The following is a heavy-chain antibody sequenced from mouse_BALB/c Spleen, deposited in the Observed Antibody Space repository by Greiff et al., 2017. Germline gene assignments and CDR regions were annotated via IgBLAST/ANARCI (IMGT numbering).Heavy chain of an antibody. J-gene: IGHJ4*01. CDR1: GFSLPSYG. CDR2: IWAGGST. V-gene: IGHV2-9*02. Sequence: VKLMESGPGLVAPSQSLSITCTVSGFSLPSYGVHWVRQPPGKGLEWLGVIWAGGSTNYNSALMSRLSISKDNSKSQVFLKMNSLQTDDTAMYYCARDRGIREAMDYWGQGTSVTVSS. CDR3: ARDRGIREAMDY. D-gene: IGHD2-4*01.